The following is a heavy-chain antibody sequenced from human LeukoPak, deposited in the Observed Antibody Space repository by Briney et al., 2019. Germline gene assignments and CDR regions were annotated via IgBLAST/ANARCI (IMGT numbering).Heavy chain of an antibody. V-gene: IGHV4-61*02. J-gene: IGHJ6*03. D-gene: IGHD6-25*01. CDR2: IYTSGSP. CDR3: ARVSGYGPFFYYYMDV. CDR1: GDSISSDTYY. Sequence: SETLSLTCTVSGDSISSDTYYWSCIRQPAGKGLEWVGRIYTSGSPNYNPSLRSRVTISVDTSKNQFSLKLISVTAADTAVYYCARVSGYGPFFYYYMDVWGKGATVTVSS.